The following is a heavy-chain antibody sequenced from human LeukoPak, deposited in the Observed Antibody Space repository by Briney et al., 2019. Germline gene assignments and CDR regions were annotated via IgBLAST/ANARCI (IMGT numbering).Heavy chain of an antibody. CDR2: IRYDGINK. Sequence: QPGGSLRLFCAASGFTFSTYGMHWVRQAPGKGLEWVAFIRYDGINKDYADSVKGRFTISRDNSKNTLYLQMNSLRTEDTAVYYCAKLLAAAGTGKDYWGLGTLVTVSS. CDR3: AKLLAAAGTGKDY. D-gene: IGHD6-13*01. CDR1: GFTFSTYG. V-gene: IGHV3-30*02. J-gene: IGHJ4*02.